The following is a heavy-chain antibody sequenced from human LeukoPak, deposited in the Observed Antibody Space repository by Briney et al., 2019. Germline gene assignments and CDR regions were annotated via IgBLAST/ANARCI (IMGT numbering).Heavy chain of an antibody. D-gene: IGHD3-3*01. Sequence: PGGSLRLSCAASGFTFSSYAMHWVRQAPGKGLEWVAVISYDGSNKYYADSVKGRFTISRDNSKNTLYLQMNSLRAEDTAVYYCARDLGFWSGFILYAFDIWGQGTMVTVSS. V-gene: IGHV3-30-3*01. CDR1: GFTFSSYA. CDR3: ARDLGFWSGFILYAFDI. J-gene: IGHJ3*02. CDR2: ISYDGSNK.